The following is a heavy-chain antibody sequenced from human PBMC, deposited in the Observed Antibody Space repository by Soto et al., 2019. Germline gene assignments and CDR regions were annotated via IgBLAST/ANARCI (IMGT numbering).Heavy chain of an antibody. J-gene: IGHJ6*02. V-gene: IGHV4-61*01. CDR1: GGSVSSGSYY. CDR3: ARDMYYYGSGSYSPYYYYGMDV. Sequence: SETLSLTCTVSGGSVSSGSYYWSWIRQPPGKGLEWIGYIYYSGSTNYNPSPKSRVTISVNTSKNQFSLKLSSVTAADTAVYYCARDMYYYGSGSYSPYYYYGMDVWGQGTTVTVSS. D-gene: IGHD3-10*01. CDR2: IYYSGST.